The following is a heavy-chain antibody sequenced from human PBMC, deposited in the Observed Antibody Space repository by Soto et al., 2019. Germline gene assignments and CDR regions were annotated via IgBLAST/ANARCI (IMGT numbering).Heavy chain of an antibody. Sequence: GGSLRLSCAASGFIFHDYAMSWVRQAPGKGLDWVALITSTGDRIYYADFVKGRFTISRDNSNETLYLQISSLGAGDSATYYCAKVTGRYPWGFDFWGRGTLVTVSS. J-gene: IGHJ4*02. CDR1: GFIFHDYA. CDR3: AKVTGRYPWGFDF. V-gene: IGHV3-23*01. D-gene: IGHD3-9*01. CDR2: ITSTGDRI.